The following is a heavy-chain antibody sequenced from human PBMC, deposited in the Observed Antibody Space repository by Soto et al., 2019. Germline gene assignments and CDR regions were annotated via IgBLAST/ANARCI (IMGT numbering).Heavy chain of an antibody. D-gene: IGHD2-15*01. CDR2: ISHGGGSI. CDR3: ARNHCSGGSCYEDAFDI. V-gene: IGHV3-11*01. CDR1: GFTCNYYY. J-gene: IGHJ3*02. Sequence: GGALRLSCAASGFTCNYYYMSWVGQSPGEGLEWVSYISHGGGSIYYANSVRGRFTISRDNAKKSLFLQMNSLRAEDTAVYYCARNHCSGGSCYEDAFDIWGQGTMVTVSS.